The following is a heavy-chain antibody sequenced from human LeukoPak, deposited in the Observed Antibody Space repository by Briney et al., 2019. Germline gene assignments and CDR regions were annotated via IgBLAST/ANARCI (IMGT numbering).Heavy chain of an antibody. CDR2: IYTSGST. D-gene: IGHD5-18*01. Sequence: PSETLSLTCTVSGGSISRYYWSWIRQPAGKGLEWIGRIYTSGSTNYNPSLKSRVTISVDKSKNQFSLKLSSVNAADTAVYYCARVDTAMAGFDYWGQGTLVTVSS. J-gene: IGHJ4*02. CDR3: ARVDTAMAGFDY. CDR1: GGSISRYY. V-gene: IGHV4-4*07.